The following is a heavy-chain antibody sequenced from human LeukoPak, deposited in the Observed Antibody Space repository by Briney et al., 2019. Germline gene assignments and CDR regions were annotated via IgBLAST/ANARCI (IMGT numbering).Heavy chain of an antibody. CDR3: ARLDYYSYYMDV. Sequence: GESLKISCNGSGYSFTSYWIGWVRQMPGKCLEWMGIIYPGYSDTRYSPSFQGKVTISADNSISTAYLQWSSLKASDTAMYYCARLDYYSYYMDVWGKGTTVTVSS. J-gene: IGHJ6*03. CDR2: IYPGYSDT. CDR1: GYSFTSYW. V-gene: IGHV5-51*01.